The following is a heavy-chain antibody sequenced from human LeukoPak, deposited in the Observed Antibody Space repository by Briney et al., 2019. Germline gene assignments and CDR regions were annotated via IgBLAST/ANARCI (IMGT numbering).Heavy chain of an antibody. J-gene: IGHJ4*02. CDR3: ARALRFLEYHFDY. CDR2: INHSGST. V-gene: IGHV4-34*01. D-gene: IGHD3-3*01. CDR1: GGSFSGYY. Sequence: SETLSLTCAVYGGSFSGYYWSWIRQPRGKGLEWIGEINHSGSTNYNPSLKSRVTISVDTSKNQFSLNLSSVTAADTAVYYCARALRFLEYHFDYWGQGTLVTVSS.